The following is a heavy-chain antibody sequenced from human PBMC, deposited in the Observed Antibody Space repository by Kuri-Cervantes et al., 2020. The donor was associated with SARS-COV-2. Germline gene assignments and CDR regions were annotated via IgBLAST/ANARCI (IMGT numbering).Heavy chain of an antibody. Sequence: GGSLRLSCAASGFTFSSYGMHWVRQAPGKGLEWVAVISYDGSDKYYADSVKGQFTISRDNSKNTLYLQMNSLRAEDTSVYYCARDRRRQGTRAGLDYWGQGTLVTVSS. J-gene: IGHJ4*02. CDR2: ISYDGSDK. V-gene: IGHV3-30*03. D-gene: IGHD1/OR15-1a*01. CDR3: ARDRRRQGTRAGLDY. CDR1: GFTFSSYG.